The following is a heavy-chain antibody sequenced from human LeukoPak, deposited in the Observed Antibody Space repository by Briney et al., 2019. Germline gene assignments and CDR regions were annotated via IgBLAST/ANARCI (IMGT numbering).Heavy chain of an antibody. CDR3: ASERWLQY. CDR1: GFTFSRYW. D-gene: IGHD5-24*01. Sequence: GGSLRLSCAASGFTFSRYWMHWVRQAPGKGLVWVSRINNDGSSTNYADSVKGRFTISRDNAKNTLYLQMSSLRAEDTGVYYCASERWLQYWGQGTLVTVSS. CDR2: INNDGSST. J-gene: IGHJ4*02. V-gene: IGHV3-74*01.